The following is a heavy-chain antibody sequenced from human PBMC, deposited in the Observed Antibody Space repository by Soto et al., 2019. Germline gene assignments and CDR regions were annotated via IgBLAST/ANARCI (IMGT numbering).Heavy chain of an antibody. V-gene: IGHV4-59*02. CDR3: ARTTHSGYFDY. D-gene: IGHD1-26*01. CDR1: GGSVSGYC. J-gene: IGHJ4*02. Sequence: SETLSLTCTVSGGSVSGYCWSWIRQPPGEGLEWIAYIYSSGVTNYKPSLKSRLTVSVDTSKNQFSLKLNSVTAADTAVYYCARTTHSGYFDYWGQGSLVTVS. CDR2: IYSSGVT.